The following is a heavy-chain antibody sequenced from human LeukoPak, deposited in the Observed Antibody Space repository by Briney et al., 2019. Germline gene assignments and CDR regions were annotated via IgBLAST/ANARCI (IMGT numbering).Heavy chain of an antibody. CDR3: ARDSSGWYRGYFDY. CDR1: GGSISSSNW. V-gene: IGHV4-4*02. CDR2: IYHSGST. J-gene: IGHJ4*02. D-gene: IGHD6-19*01. Sequence: KSSETLSLTCAVSGGSISSSNWWSWVRQPPGKGLEWIGEIYHSGSTNYNPSLKSRVTMSVDTSKNQFSLKLSSVTAADTAVYYCARDSSGWYRGYFDYWGQGTLVTVSS.